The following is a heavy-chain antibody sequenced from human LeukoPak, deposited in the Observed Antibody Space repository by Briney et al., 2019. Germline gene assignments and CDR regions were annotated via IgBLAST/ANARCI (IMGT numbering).Heavy chain of an antibody. D-gene: IGHD4-23*01. CDR1: GGSITSYY. J-gene: IGHJ3*02. CDR2: IYYSGST. CDR3: ARFTVADAFDI. Sequence: PSETLSLTCTVSGGSITSYYWNWIRQPPGKGLEWIGHIYYSGSTNYNPSLKSRVTISIDTSKNQFPLKLTSVTAADTAVYYCARFTVADAFDIWGQGTLVTVSS. V-gene: IGHV4-59*08.